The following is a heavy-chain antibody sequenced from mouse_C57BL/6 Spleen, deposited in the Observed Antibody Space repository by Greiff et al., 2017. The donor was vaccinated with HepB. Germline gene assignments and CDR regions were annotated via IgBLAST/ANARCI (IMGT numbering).Heavy chain of an antibody. CDR3: ARSKRVTTVVGREYYFDY. CDR2: IDPSDSYT. CDR1: GYTFTSYW. J-gene: IGHJ2*01. D-gene: IGHD1-1*01. Sequence: QVQLQQSGAELVMPGASVKLSCKASGYTFTSYWMHWVKQRPGQGLEWIGEIDPSDSYTNYNQKFKGKSTLTVDKSSSTAYMQLSSLTSEDSAVYYCARSKRVTTVVGREYYFDYWGQGTTLTVSS. V-gene: IGHV1-69*01.